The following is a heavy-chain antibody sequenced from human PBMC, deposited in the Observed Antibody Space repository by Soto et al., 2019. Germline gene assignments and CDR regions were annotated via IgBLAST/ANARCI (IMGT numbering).Heavy chain of an antibody. CDR2: FDPEDGET. CDR3: ATVRLGAVGDYHWFDP. J-gene: IGHJ5*02. CDR1: GYTLTELS. Sequence: ASVKVSCKVSGYTLTELSMHWVRQAPGKGLEWMGGFDPEDGETIYAQKFQGRVTMTEDTSTDTAYMELSSLRSEDTAVYYCATVRLGAVGDYHWFDPWGQGTLVTVSS. V-gene: IGHV1-24*01. D-gene: IGHD4-17*01.